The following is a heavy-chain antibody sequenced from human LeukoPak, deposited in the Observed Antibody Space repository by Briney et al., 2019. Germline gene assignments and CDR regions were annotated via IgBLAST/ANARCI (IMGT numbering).Heavy chain of an antibody. Sequence: ASVKVSCKASGYTFTSYYMHWVRQAPGQGLEWMGIINPSGGSTTNAQKFQGRVTMTRDTSTRTVYMELSSLRSEDTAVYYCARSRSSGGRYYDSTGYWARDAFDIWGRGTMVTVSS. V-gene: IGHV1-46*01. CDR3: ARSRSSGGRYYDSTGYWARDAFDI. J-gene: IGHJ3*02. CDR2: INPSGGST. D-gene: IGHD3-22*01. CDR1: GYTFTSYY.